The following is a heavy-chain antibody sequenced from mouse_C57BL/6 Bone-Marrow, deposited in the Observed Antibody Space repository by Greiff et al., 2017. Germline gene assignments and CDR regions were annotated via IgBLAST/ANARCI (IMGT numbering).Heavy chain of an antibody. Sequence: EVQLQQSGAELVRLGASVKLSCTASGFNIKDDYMHWVKQRPEQGLEWIGWIDPENGDTEYASKFQGKATITADTSSNTAYLQLSSLTSEDTAVYYCTTGYDGPWFAYWGQGTLVTVSA. CDR2: IDPENGDT. V-gene: IGHV14-4*01. D-gene: IGHD2-12*01. J-gene: IGHJ3*01. CDR1: GFNIKDDY. CDR3: TTGYDGPWFAY.